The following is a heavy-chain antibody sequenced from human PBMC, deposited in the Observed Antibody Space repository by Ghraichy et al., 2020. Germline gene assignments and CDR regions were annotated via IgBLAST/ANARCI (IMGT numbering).Heavy chain of an antibody. V-gene: IGHV1-2*02. D-gene: IGHD3-16*01. CDR2: INPNSGGT. CDR1: GYTFTGYY. CDR3: ARVGKSYYPPTNYYYYYGMDV. J-gene: IGHJ6*02. Sequence: ASVKVSCKASGYTFTGYYMHWVRQAPGQGLEWMGWINPNSGGTNYAQKFQGRVTMTRDTSISTAYMELSRLRSDDTAVYYCARVGKSYYPPTNYYYYYGMDVWGQGTTVTVSS.